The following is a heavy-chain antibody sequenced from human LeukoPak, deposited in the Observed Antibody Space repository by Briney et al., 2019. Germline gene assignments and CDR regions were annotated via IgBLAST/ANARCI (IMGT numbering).Heavy chain of an antibody. CDR2: FDPEDGET. Sequence: GASVKVSCKVSGYTLTDLSMHWVRQAPGKGLEWMGGFDPEDGETIYAQKFQGRVTVTEDTSTDTAYVELSSLRSEDTAVYYCAAGRPWDLLNYWGQGTLVTVSS. CDR3: AAGRPWDLLNY. J-gene: IGHJ4*02. CDR1: GYTLTDLS. D-gene: IGHD1-26*01. V-gene: IGHV1-24*01.